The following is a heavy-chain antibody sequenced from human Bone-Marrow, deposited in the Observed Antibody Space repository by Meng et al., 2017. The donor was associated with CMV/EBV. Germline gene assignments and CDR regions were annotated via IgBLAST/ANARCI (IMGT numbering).Heavy chain of an antibody. J-gene: IGHJ4*02. CDR1: GYTFTAHY. Sequence: ASVKVSCKASGYTFTAHYFHWVRQAPGQGLEWMGWINPHRGDTNYAQQFQGRVTLTRNTSINTGYMELTRLTSDDTAVYYCAIDNNGGPDFWGQGTRVTVSS. CDR2: INPHRGDT. V-gene: IGHV1-2*02. CDR3: AIDNNGGPDF. D-gene: IGHD7-27*01.